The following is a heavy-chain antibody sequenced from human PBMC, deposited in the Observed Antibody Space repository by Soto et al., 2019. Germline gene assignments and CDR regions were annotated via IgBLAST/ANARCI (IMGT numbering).Heavy chain of an antibody. CDR1: GFTFSSYS. Sequence: VQLVESGGGLVKPGGSLRLSCAASGFTFSSYSMNWVRQAPGKGLEWVSSISSSSSYIYYADSVKGRFTISRDNAKNSLYLQMNSLRAEDTAVYYCARDQYSSGWYSAFDIWGQGTMVTVSS. J-gene: IGHJ3*02. CDR2: ISSSSSYI. D-gene: IGHD6-19*01. CDR3: ARDQYSSGWYSAFDI. V-gene: IGHV3-21*01.